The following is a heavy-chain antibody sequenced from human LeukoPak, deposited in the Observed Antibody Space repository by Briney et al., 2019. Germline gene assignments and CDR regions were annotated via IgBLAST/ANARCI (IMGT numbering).Heavy chain of an antibody. CDR1: GGTFSSYA. J-gene: IGHJ6*02. CDR3: ARDSLYSSSSGYYYGMDV. CDR2: IIPIFGTA. D-gene: IGHD6-6*01. V-gene: IGHV1-69*13. Sequence: ASVKVSCKASGGTFSSYAVSWVRQAPGQGLEWMGGIIPIFGTANYAQKFQGRVTITADESTSTAYMELSSLRSEDTAVYYCARDSLYSSSSGYYYGMDVWGQGTTVTVSS.